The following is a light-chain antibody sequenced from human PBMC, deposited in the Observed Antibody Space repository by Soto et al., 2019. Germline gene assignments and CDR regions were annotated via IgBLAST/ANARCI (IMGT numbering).Light chain of an antibody. J-gene: IGLJ2*01. V-gene: IGLV2-8*01. CDR3: SSYAGSNNFVV. CDR1: SSDVGAYNY. Sequence: QSALTHPPSASGSPGQSVTISCTGTSSDVGAYNYVSWYQQHPGKAPKLMIYEVSKRPSGVPDRFSGSKSGNTASLTVSGLQAEDEADYYCSSYAGSNNFVVFGGGTKLTVL. CDR2: EVS.